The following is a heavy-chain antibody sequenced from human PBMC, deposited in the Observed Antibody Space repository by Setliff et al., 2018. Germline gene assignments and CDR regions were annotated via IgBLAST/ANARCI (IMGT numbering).Heavy chain of an antibody. Sequence: HPGGSLRLSCAASGFTFSSYWMSWVRQAPGKGLEWVSVIYSGGSTYYADSVKGRLTISRDNSKNTLYLQMNSLRAEDTAVYYCARDHNYAYDYWGQGTLVTVSS. CDR2: IYSGGST. J-gene: IGHJ4*02. CDR1: GFTFSSYW. CDR3: ARDHNYAYDY. V-gene: IGHV3-66*01. D-gene: IGHD1-1*01.